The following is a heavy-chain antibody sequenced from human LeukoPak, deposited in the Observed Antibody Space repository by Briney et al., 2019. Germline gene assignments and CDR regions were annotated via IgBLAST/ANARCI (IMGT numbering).Heavy chain of an antibody. D-gene: IGHD2-15*01. CDR1: GYTFTSYG. CDR3: ARSVGYCSGGSCYSFDL. V-gene: IGHV1-46*01. J-gene: IGHJ4*02. CDR2: INPSGGNT. Sequence: GASLKVSCKASGYTFTSYGISWVRQAPGQGLEGMGIINPSGGNTNYAQKFQGRVTMTRDTSTSTVYMELSSLRSEDTAVYHCARSVGYCSGGSCYSFDLWGQGTLVTVSS.